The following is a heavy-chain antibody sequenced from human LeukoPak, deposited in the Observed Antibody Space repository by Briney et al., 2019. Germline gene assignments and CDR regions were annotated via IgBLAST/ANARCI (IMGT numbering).Heavy chain of an antibody. Sequence: PGGSLRLSCAASGFTFSSYAMSWVRQAPGEGLEGGSFISPSGDRTSNADSVEGRFTISRDNTRNTLYLQMNSLRDEDTGVYYCAIMHGYYDGSGFWVQWGQGTLVTVSS. CDR2: ISPSGDRT. J-gene: IGHJ4*02. V-gene: IGHV3-23*01. D-gene: IGHD3-22*01. CDR3: AIMHGYYDGSGFWVQ. CDR1: GFTFSSYA.